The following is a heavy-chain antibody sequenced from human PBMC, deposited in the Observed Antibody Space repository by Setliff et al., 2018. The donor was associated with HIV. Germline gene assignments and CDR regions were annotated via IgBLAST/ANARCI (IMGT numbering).Heavy chain of an antibody. V-gene: IGHV4-34*12. J-gene: IGHJ4*02. Sequence: PSETLSLTCAVYGGSFSDYYWSWIRQPPGKGLEWIGEIIHSGSTNYNPFFKSRVSMSIDTSKDQFSLRLKSLTASDTAVYYCARLDTIMLYTDCWGQGTLVTVS. D-gene: IGHD3-16*01. CDR3: ARLDTIMLYTDC. CDR2: IIHSGST. CDR1: GGSFSDYY.